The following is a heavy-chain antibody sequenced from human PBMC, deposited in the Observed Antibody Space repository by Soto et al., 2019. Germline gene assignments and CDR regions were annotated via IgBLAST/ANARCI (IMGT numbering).Heavy chain of an antibody. CDR1: GASISNSNYY. CDR2: MHSSRSS. Sequence: PSETLSLTCTVSGASISNSNYYWGWVRQPPGKGLEWLGSMHSSRSSYYNPSLKSRVSISLDTSKNQFTLRVNSVTAADTAVYFCARQIYTSTWYNWFDPWGQGSLVTVSS. CDR3: ARQIYTSTWYNWFDP. D-gene: IGHD6-13*01. V-gene: IGHV4-39*01. J-gene: IGHJ5*02.